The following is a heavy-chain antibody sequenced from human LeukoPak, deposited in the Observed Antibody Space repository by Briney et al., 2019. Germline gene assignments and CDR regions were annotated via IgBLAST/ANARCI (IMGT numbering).Heavy chain of an antibody. V-gene: IGHV1-24*01. J-gene: IGHJ5*02. CDR2: FDPEDGET. CDR1: GYTLTELS. Sequence: ASVKVSCKVSGYTLTELSMHWVRQAPGEGLEWMGGFDPEDGETIYAQKFQGRVTMTEDTSTDTAYMELSSLRSEDTAVYYCATVTYTLSNWFDPWGQGTLVTVSS. D-gene: IGHD3-16*02. CDR3: ATVTYTLSNWFDP.